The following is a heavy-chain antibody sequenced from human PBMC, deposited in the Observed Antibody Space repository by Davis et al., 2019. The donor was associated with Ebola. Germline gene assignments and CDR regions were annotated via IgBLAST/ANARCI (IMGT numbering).Heavy chain of an antibody. D-gene: IGHD3-10*01. Sequence: PGGSLRLSCAASGFTFRNFCMSWVRQAPGKGLEWVANIKQDGSAENYVDSVKGRFSISRDNTKNSLYLQMDSLRVEDTAVYYCARDRSGYYGSAYYFDYWGQGTLVTVSS. J-gene: IGHJ4*02. V-gene: IGHV3-7*01. CDR2: IKQDGSAE. CDR3: ARDRSGYYGSAYYFDY. CDR1: GFTFRNFC.